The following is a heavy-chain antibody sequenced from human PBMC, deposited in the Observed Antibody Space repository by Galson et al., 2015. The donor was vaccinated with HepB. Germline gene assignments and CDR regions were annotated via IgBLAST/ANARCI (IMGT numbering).Heavy chain of an antibody. CDR2: ISSSSSTI. D-gene: IGHD3-10*01. CDR1: GFTFSSYS. J-gene: IGHJ4*02. CDR3: ARDPRLWFGERPPYYFDY. Sequence: SLRLSCAASGFTFSSYSMNWVRQAPGKGLEWVSYISSSSSTIYYADSVKGRFTISRDNAKHSLYLQMNSLRDEDTAVYYCARDPRLWFGERPPYYFDYWGQGTLVTVSS. V-gene: IGHV3-48*02.